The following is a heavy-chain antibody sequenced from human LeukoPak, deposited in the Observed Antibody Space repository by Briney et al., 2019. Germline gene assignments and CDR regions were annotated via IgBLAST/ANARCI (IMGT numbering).Heavy chain of an antibody. CDR3: AGLVGRYSSGLYYYYFDY. CDR1: GDSINSLDL. Sequence: SGTLSLTCTVSGDSINSLDLWSWVRQPPGKGLEWIGEMYLSGTTHSNPSVKSRVTMSIDKSKNQFFLNLSSVTAADTAVYYCAGLVGRYSSGLYYYYFDYWGQGTLVTVST. J-gene: IGHJ4*02. CDR2: MYLSGTT. V-gene: IGHV4-4*02. D-gene: IGHD3-22*01.